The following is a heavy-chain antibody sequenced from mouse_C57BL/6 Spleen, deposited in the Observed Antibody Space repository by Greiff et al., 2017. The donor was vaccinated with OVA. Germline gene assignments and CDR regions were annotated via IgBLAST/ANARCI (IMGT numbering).Heavy chain of an antibody. CDR3: AREVLWGDGAMDY. Sequence: EVMLVESGGGLVKPGGSLKLSCAASGFTFSSYAMSWVRQTPEKRLEWVATISDGGSYTYYPDNVKGRFTISRDNAKNNLYLQMSHLKSEDTAMYYSAREVLWGDGAMDYWGQGTSVTVSS. D-gene: IGHD1-1*02. V-gene: IGHV5-4*01. CDR1: GFTFSSYA. J-gene: IGHJ4*01. CDR2: ISDGGSYT.